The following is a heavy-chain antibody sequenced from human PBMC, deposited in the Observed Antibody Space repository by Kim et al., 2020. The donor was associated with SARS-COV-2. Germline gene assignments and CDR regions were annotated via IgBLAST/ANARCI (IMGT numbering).Heavy chain of an antibody. Sequence: SETLSLTCAVYGGSFSGYYWSWIRQPPGKGLEWIGEINHSGSTNYNPSLKSRVTISVDTSKNQFSLKLSSVTAADTAVYYCARDLGDTSGYYLSSFDYWG. CDR3: ARDLGDTSGYYLSSFDY. D-gene: IGHD3-22*01. CDR2: INHSGST. J-gene: IGHJ4*01. CDR1: GGSFSGYY. V-gene: IGHV4-34*01.